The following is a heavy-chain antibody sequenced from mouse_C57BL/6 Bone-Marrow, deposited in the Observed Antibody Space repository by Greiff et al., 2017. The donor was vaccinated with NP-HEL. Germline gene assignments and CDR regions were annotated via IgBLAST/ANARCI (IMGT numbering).Heavy chain of an antibody. CDR3: ANVYYAMDY. Sequence: VQLQQSGPELVKPGASVKMSCKASGYTFTDYNMHWVKQSHGKSLEWIGYINPNNGGTSYNQKFKGKATLTVNKSSSTAYMELRSLTSEDSSVYYCANVYYAMDYWGQGTSVTVSS. CDR1: GYTFTDYN. V-gene: IGHV1-22*01. J-gene: IGHJ4*01. CDR2: INPNNGGT.